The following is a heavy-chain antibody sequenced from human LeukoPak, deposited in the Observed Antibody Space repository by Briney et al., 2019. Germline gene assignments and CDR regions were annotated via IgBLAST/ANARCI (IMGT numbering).Heavy chain of an antibody. D-gene: IGHD2-15*01. CDR3: ARDESRYGYCSGGSCYANDY. CDR2: ISYDGSNK. J-gene: IGHJ4*02. Sequence: GGSLRLSCAASGFTFSSYAMHWVRQAPGKGLEWVAVISYDGSNKYYADSVKGRFTISRDNSKNTLYLQMNSLRAEDTAVYYRARDESRYGYCSGGSCYANDYWGQGTLVTVSS. V-gene: IGHV3-30*01. CDR1: GFTFSSYA.